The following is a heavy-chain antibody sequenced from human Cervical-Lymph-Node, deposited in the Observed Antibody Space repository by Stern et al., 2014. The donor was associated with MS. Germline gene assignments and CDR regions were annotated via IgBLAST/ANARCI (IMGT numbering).Heavy chain of an antibody. CDR3: ATWGAGSSPPLFY. D-gene: IGHD6-6*01. J-gene: IGHJ4*02. V-gene: IGHV7-4-1*02. Sequence: QVQLVQSGSELKKPGASVKVSCKASGYNLTTFAINWVRQAPGQGLEWMAWISTKTGSPTFAQGFTGRFVFSLDASINTAYLQIISLKAEDSAVYYCATWGAGSSPPLFYWGQGTLVTVSS. CDR1: GYNLTTFA. CDR2: ISTKTGSP.